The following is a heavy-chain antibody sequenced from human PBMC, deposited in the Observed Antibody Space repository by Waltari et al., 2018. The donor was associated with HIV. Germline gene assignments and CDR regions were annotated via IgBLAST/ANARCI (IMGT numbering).Heavy chain of an antibody. Sequence: QVQLVQSGAEVKKPGSSVKVSCKASGGTFSSYTISWVRQAPGQGLEWMGRIIPILGIANYAQKFQGRVTITADKSTSTAYMELSSLRSEDTAVYYCARDRGRYCSGGSCSTNWFDPWGQGTLVTVSS. D-gene: IGHD2-15*01. CDR1: GGTFSSYT. CDR2: IIPILGIA. V-gene: IGHV1-69*08. CDR3: ARDRGRYCSGGSCSTNWFDP. J-gene: IGHJ5*02.